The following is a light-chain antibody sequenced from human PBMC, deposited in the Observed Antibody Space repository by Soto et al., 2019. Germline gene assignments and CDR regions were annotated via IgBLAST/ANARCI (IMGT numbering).Light chain of an antibody. CDR3: QQSYNTPQT. CDR2: AAS. CDR1: QSISSY. J-gene: IGKJ1*01. V-gene: IGKV1-39*01. Sequence: QVTQSPSTLSGSVGDRVTITCRASQSISSYLNWYQQKPGKAPKLLIYAASSLQSGVPSRFSGSGSGTDFTLTISSLQLEDFATYYCQQSYNTPQTFGQGTKVDIK.